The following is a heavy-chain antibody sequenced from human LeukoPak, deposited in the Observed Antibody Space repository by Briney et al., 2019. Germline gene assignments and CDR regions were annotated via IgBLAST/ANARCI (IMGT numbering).Heavy chain of an antibody. CDR1: GFTFSSYG. V-gene: IGHV3-30*03. CDR3: ARDQWLAYYYHGMDV. D-gene: IGHD6-19*01. CDR2: ISYDGSNK. J-gene: IGHJ6*02. Sequence: QPGGSLRLSCAASGFTFSSYGMHWVRQAPGKGLEGVAVISYDGSNKYYADSVKGRFTISRDNSKNTLYLQMNSLRAEDTAIYYCARDQWLAYYYHGMDVWGQGTTVTVSS.